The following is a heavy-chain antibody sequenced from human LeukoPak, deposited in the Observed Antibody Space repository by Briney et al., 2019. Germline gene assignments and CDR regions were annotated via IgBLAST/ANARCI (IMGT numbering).Heavy chain of an antibody. Sequence: GGCRSPAWAVAGFRFSSYEMNWVRQVAGKGLEWVSYITSSGTTIHYAGSVTGRFTIYRDNAKHSLYLQVNSLRTEDTAVYDCARAYSSVASCDYWGQGTLVTVSS. CDR2: ITSSGTTI. CDR1: GFRFSSYE. J-gene: IGHJ4*02. CDR3: ARAYSSVASCDY. D-gene: IGHD6-19*01. V-gene: IGHV3-48*03.